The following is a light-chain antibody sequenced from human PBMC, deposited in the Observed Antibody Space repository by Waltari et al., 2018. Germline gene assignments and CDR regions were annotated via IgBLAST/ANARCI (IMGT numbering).Light chain of an antibody. CDR1: RNDVGSYSL. CDR2: DDI. Sequence: QSALTQPASVSGSPGQSITISCIGVRNDVGSYSLVSWYQHHPDKAPNLLIYDDIKRPSGVSDRFSGSRSGNTASLTISGLQAEDEADYFCSSYAGDRTWVFGGGTKLSVL. CDR3: SSYAGDRTWV. V-gene: IGLV2-23*01. J-gene: IGLJ3*02.